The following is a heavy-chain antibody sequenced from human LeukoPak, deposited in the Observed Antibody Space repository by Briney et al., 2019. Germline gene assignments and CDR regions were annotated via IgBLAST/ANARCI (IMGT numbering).Heavy chain of an antibody. CDR2: ISYTGST. J-gene: IGHJ4*02. CDR1: GGSINSYY. V-gene: IGHV4-59*01. Sequence: PSETLSRTCTGSGGSINSYYWSWIRQPPGKGLEWIGYISYTGSTNYNPSLKSRVTISLDTSKNQFFLNLNSVTAADTALYYCARGNAIWGQGTLVTVSS. CDR3: ARGNAI.